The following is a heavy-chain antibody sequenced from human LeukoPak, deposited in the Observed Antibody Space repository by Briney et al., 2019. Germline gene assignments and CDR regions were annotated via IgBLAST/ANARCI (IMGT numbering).Heavy chain of an antibody. CDR1: GFTFSSYA. CDR3: AKDPPFSFGNPGAFDI. D-gene: IGHD3-10*01. Sequence: GGTLRLSCAASGFTFSSYAMSWVRQAPGKGLEWVSAISGSGGSTYYADSVKGRFTISRDNSKNTLYLQMNSLRAEDTAVYYCAKDPPFSFGNPGAFDIWGQGTMVTVSS. V-gene: IGHV3-23*01. J-gene: IGHJ3*02. CDR2: ISGSGGST.